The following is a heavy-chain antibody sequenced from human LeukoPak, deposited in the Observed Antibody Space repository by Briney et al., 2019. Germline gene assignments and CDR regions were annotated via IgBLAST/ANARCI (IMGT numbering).Heavy chain of an antibody. V-gene: IGHV4-31*03. CDR3: ASGTAVATFDC. Sequence: SQTLSLTCTVSGTSISRSGYYWSWIRQHPGKGLEWIGYIYYSGSTYYNPSLKSRVTISVDTSKNQFSLKLSSVTAADTAVYFCASGTAVATFDCWGQGTLVTVSS. D-gene: IGHD4-17*01. J-gene: IGHJ4*02. CDR2: IYYSGST. CDR1: GTSISRSGYY.